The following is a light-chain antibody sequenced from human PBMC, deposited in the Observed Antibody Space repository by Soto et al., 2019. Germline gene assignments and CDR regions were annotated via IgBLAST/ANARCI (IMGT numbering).Light chain of an antibody. CDR2: GAS. CDR3: QQYGSSTET. Sequence: EIVLTQSPGTLSLAPGERATLSCMASQSVSSSYLAWYQQKPGQAPRLLIYGASSRATGIPDRFSGSGSGTDFTLTISRLEPEDFAVYYCQQYGSSTETFGQGTKLEIK. J-gene: IGKJ2*01. CDR1: QSVSSSY. V-gene: IGKV3-20*01.